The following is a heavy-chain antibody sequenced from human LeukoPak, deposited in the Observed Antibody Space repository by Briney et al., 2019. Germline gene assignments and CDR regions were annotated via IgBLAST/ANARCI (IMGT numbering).Heavy chain of an antibody. V-gene: IGHV3-30-3*01. CDR3: ASSSGYYGY. D-gene: IGHD3-22*01. Sequence: GGSLRLSCAASGFTFSSYAMHWVRQAPGKGLEWVAVISYDGSNKYYADSVKGRFTISRDNSKNTLYLQMNSLRAEDTAVYYCASSSGYYGYWGQGTLVTVSS. CDR2: ISYDGSNK. CDR1: GFTFSSYA. J-gene: IGHJ4*02.